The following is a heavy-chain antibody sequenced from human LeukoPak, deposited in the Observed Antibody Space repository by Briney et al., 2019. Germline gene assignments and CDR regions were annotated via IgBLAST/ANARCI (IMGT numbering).Heavy chain of an antibody. Sequence: GGSLRLSCAASGFTFSSYAMHWVRQAPGKGLKWVAVISYDGSNKYYADSVKGRFTISRDNSKNTLYLQMNSLRAEDTAVYYCARAQTRTLGYFDYWGQGTLVTVSS. V-gene: IGHV3-30*04. CDR2: ISYDGSNK. CDR3: ARAQTRTLGYFDY. J-gene: IGHJ4*02. D-gene: IGHD2-2*01. CDR1: GFTFSSYA.